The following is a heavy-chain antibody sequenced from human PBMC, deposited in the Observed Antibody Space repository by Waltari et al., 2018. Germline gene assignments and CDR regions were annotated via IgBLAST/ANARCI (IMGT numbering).Heavy chain of an antibody. Sequence: QVQLQQWGAGLLKPSETLSLTCAVYGGSFSGYYCSWLRQPPGKGLEWIGEINHSGSTNYNPSLKSRVTISVDTSKNQFSLKLSSVTAADTAVYYCARSGDYGDKYFGYWGQGTLVTVSS. V-gene: IGHV4-34*01. CDR1: GGSFSGYY. CDR3: ARSGDYGDKYFGY. D-gene: IGHD4-17*01. J-gene: IGHJ4*02. CDR2: INHSGST.